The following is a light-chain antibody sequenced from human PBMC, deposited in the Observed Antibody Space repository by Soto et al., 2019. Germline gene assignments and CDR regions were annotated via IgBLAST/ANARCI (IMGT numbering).Light chain of an antibody. J-gene: IGLJ1*01. CDR3: ATWDDSLNGYV. Sequence: QSVLTQPPSASGTPGQRVTISCSGSGSNIGRYPVNWYQQFPGAAPKLLIYSNNQRPSVVPDRFSGSKSGTSASLAFSGLQSDDEADYYCATWDDSLNGYVFGPGTQLTVL. CDR1: GSNIGRYP. V-gene: IGLV1-44*01. CDR2: SNN.